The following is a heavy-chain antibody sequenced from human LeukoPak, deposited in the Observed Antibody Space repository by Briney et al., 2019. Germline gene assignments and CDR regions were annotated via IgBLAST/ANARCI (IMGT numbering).Heavy chain of an antibody. J-gene: IGHJ4*02. Sequence: GGSLRLSCAASGLTVTDNYFSWVRQAPGKGLEWVSVIFPNGRTYHADSVKGRFTISRDTSKNVLLLQMNSLRADDTALYHCARTNTVYGDFDYWGPGVLVTVSS. V-gene: IGHV3-53*01. CDR2: IFPNGRT. CDR1: GLTVTDNY. D-gene: IGHD5/OR15-5a*01. CDR3: ARTNTVYGDFDY.